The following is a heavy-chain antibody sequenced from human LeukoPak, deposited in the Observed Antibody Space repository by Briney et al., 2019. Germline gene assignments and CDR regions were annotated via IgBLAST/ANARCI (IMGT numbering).Heavy chain of an antibody. CDR2: IYYSGST. CDR3: ARVASSGYYVVPNYYYYYMDV. D-gene: IGHD3-22*01. Sequence: PSETLSLTCTVSGGSISSSSYYWGWIRQPPGKGLEWIGSIYYSGSTYYNPSLKSRVTISVDTSKNQFSLKLSSVTAADTAVYYCARVASSGYYVVPNYYYYYMDVWGKGTTVTVSS. V-gene: IGHV4-39*07. J-gene: IGHJ6*03. CDR1: GGSISSSSYY.